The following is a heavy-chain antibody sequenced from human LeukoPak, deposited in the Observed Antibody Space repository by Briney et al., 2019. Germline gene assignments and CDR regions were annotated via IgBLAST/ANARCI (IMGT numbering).Heavy chain of an antibody. J-gene: IGHJ4*02. CDR2: VYYSGST. CDR3: ARVVPTVTDRPYYFDY. V-gene: IGHV4-59*01. CDR1: GGSISSYY. Sequence: NTSETLSLTCTVSGGSISSYYWSWIRQPPGKGLEWIGNVYYSGSTNYNPSLKSRVTISVDTSKNQFSLKLSSVTAADTAVYYCARVVPTVTDRPYYFDYWGQGTLVTVSS. D-gene: IGHD4-17*01.